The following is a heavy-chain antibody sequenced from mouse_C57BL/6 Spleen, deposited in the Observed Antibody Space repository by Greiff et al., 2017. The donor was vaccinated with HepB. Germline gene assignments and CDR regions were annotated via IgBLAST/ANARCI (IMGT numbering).Heavy chain of an antibody. CDR1: GYTFTDHT. Sequence: VKLQESDAELVKPGASVKISCKVSGYTFTDHTIHWMKQRPEQGLEWIGYIYPRDGSTKYNEKFKGKATLTADKSSSTAYMQLNSLTSEDSAVYFCAREEEEIYYGFAYWGQGTLVTVSA. J-gene: IGHJ3*01. CDR3: AREEEEIYYGFAY. D-gene: IGHD2-1*01. V-gene: IGHV1-78*01. CDR2: IYPRDGST.